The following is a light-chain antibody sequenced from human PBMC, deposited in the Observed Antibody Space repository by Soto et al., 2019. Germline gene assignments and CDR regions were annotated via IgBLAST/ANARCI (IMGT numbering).Light chain of an antibody. CDR3: NSYRGRDNKVL. CDR1: SSDVGNYDF. Sequence: QSVLTQPPSASGSSGQSVTISCTGTSSDVGNYDFVSWYQQHPGKAPKLLIFEVTQRPSGVPDRFSGSKSGNTASLTVSGLQAEDEADYYCNSYRGRDNKVLFGGGTKLTVL. J-gene: IGLJ2*01. CDR2: EVT. V-gene: IGLV2-8*01.